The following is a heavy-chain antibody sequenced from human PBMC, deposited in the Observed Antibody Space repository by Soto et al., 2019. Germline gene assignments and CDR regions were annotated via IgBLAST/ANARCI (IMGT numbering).Heavy chain of an antibody. CDR1: VYTLTELS. D-gene: IGHD3-9*01. CDR2: FDPEDGET. Sequence: SVKVSCKVSVYTLTELSMHWVRQAPGKGLEWMGGFDPEDGETIYAQKFQGRVTMTEDTSTDTAYMELSSLRSEDTAVYYCATDKLDYDTLTGYYRNFDYWGQGTLVTGSS. CDR3: ATDKLDYDTLTGYYRNFDY. J-gene: IGHJ4*02. V-gene: IGHV1-24*01.